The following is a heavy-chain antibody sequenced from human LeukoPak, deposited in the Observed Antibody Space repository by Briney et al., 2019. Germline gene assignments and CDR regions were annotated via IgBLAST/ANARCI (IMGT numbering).Heavy chain of an antibody. Sequence: GGSLRLSCAASGFSFSDYGMNWVRQAPGKGLEWVSVISGTGDSTYYADSVKGRFTISRDKSKNTLYLQMNSLRAEDTAVYYCAKQYCSNANCYIDYWGQGTLVTVSS. CDR1: GFSFSDYG. CDR2: ISGTGDST. J-gene: IGHJ4*02. D-gene: IGHD2-2*02. CDR3: AKQYCSNANCYIDY. V-gene: IGHV3-23*01.